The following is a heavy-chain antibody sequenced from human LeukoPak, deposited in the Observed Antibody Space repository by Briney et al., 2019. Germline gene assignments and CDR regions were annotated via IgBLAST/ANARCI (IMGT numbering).Heavy chain of an antibody. CDR2: FSVSGGST. J-gene: IGHJ2*01. CDR1: GFAFSGYA. V-gene: IGHV3-23*01. Sequence: PGGSLRLSCAASGFAFSGYAMNWVRQAPGKGLGWVSGFSVSGGSTYYADSVKGRFTISRDNSKNTLYLQMNSLRAEDTAVYYCATPPGDWYFDLWGRGTLVTVSS. CDR3: ATPPGDWYFDL.